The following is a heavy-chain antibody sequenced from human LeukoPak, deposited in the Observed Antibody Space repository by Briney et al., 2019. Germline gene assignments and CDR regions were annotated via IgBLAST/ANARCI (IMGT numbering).Heavy chain of an antibody. CDR1: VFTFSSYA. CDR2: ISGIGGST. CDR3: AKDNYYYDTFDV. J-gene: IGHJ3*01. V-gene: IGHV3-23*01. Sequence: GGSLRLSCAASVFTFSSYAMSWVRQAPGEGLEWVSAISGIGGSTYYADSVKGRFTISRDNSKNTLYLQMNSLRAEDTAVYYCAKDNYYYDTFDVWGQGTMVTVSS. D-gene: IGHD3-10*01.